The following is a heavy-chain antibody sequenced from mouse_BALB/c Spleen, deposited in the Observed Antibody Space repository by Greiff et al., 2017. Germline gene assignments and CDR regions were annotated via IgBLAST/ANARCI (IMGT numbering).Heavy chain of an antibody. CDR1: GFSFTSYW. D-gene: IGHD2-2*01. CDR3: GREGIYYGNDSGSWYFDV. J-gene: IGHJ1*01. V-gene: IGHV1S82*01. CDR2: IHPSDSET. Sequence: QVQLQQPGAELVRPGASVKLSCKASGFSFTSYWMNWVKQRPGQGLEWIGMIHPSDSETRLNQKFKDKATLTVDKSSSTAYMQLSSPTSEDSAVYNCGREGIYYGNDSGSWYFDVWGAGTTVTVSS.